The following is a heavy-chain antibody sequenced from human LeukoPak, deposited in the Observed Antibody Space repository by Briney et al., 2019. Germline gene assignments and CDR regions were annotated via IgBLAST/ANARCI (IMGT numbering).Heavy chain of an antibody. Sequence: SVKVSCKASGGTFSSYAISWVRQAPGQGLEWMGGIIPIFGTANYAQKFQGRVTITADESTSTAYMELSSLRSEDTAVYYCAREASRDGYNCAFDIWGQGTMVTVSS. D-gene: IGHD5-24*01. J-gene: IGHJ3*02. CDR2: IIPIFGTA. CDR3: AREASRDGYNCAFDI. CDR1: GGTFSSYA. V-gene: IGHV1-69*13.